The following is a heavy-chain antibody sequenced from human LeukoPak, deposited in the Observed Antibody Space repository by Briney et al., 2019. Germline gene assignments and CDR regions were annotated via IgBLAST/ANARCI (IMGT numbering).Heavy chain of an antibody. V-gene: IGHV3-30*03. CDR2: ISYDGSNK. J-gene: IGHJ3*02. CDR3: ARQYDSSGYSAFDI. CDR1: GFTFSSYG. D-gene: IGHD3-22*01. Sequence: GGSLRLSCAASGFTFSSYGMHWVRQAPGKGLEWVAVISYDGSNKFYADSVKGRFTISRDNSKNTLYRQMNSLRAEDTAVYYCARQYDSSGYSAFDIWGQGTMVTVSS.